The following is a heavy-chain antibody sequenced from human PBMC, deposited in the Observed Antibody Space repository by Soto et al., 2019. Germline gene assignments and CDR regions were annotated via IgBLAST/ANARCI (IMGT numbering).Heavy chain of an antibody. D-gene: IGHD2-15*01. Sequence: QVQLVESGGGVVQPGRSLRLSCAASGFTFSSYGMHWVRQAPGKGLEWVAVIWYDGSNKYYADSVKGRFTISRDNSKNTLYLQMNSLRAEDTAVYYCARGAPLGYCSGGSCYGDAFDIWGQGTMVTVSS. V-gene: IGHV3-33*01. J-gene: IGHJ3*02. CDR3: ARGAPLGYCSGGSCYGDAFDI. CDR2: IWYDGSNK. CDR1: GFTFSSYG.